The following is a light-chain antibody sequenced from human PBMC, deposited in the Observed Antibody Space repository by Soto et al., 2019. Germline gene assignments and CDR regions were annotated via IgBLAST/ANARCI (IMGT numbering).Light chain of an antibody. J-gene: IGKJ1*01. CDR3: QEYGSPPWA. V-gene: IGKV3-20*01. CDR2: AAS. CDR1: QSVGSNF. Sequence: IVLTQSPGTLSLSPGERATLSCRASQSVGSNFLAWYQQKRDQAPRILMYAASNRASGIPDRLSGSGSGSDFTLNINRLEHEDFAVYYCQEYGSPPWAFGQRTSVEI.